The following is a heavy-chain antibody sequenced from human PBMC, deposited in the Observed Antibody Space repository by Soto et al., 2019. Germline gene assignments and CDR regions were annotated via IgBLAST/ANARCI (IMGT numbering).Heavy chain of an antibody. CDR1: GYTFTSYA. Sequence: QVQLVQSGAEVKKPGASVKVSCKASGYTFTSYAMHCVRQAPGQRLEWMGWINAGNGNTKYSQKFQGRVTITRDTSASTAYMELSSLRSEDTAVYYCAAGEMKAHNDYWGQGTLVTVSS. D-gene: IGHD3-10*01. CDR3: AAGEMKAHNDY. J-gene: IGHJ4*02. CDR2: INAGNGNT. V-gene: IGHV1-3*01.